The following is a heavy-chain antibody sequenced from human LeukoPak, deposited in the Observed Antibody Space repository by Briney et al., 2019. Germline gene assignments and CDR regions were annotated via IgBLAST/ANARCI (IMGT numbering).Heavy chain of an antibody. J-gene: IGHJ4*02. CDR2: ISSSSSTI. V-gene: IGHV3-48*01. D-gene: IGHD3-3*01. CDR1: GFTFSSYS. CDR3: AREVHTIFGVVHIYYFDY. Sequence: PGGSLRLSCAASGFTFSSYSMNWVRQAPRKGLEWVSYISSSSSTIYYADSVKGRFTISRDDAKNSLYLQMNSLRAEDTAVYYCAREVHTIFGVVHIYYFDYWGQGTLVTVSS.